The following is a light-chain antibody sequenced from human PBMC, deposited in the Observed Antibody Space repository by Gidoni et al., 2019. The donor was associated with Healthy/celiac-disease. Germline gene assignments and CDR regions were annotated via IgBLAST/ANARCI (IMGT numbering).Light chain of an antibody. CDR2: QDS. J-gene: IGLJ2*01. V-gene: IGLV3-1*01. CDR1: KLGDKY. Sequence: SYELTQPPSMSVSQGQTAIITCSGDKLGDKYGCWYQQKPGQSPVLVIYQDSKRPAGIPERFSGSNSGNTATLTISGTQAMDEADYYCQAWDSSTVVFGGGTKLTVL. CDR3: QAWDSSTVV.